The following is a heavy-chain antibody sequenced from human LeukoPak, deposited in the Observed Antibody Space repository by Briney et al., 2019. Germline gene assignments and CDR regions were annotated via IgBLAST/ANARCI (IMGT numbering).Heavy chain of an antibody. J-gene: IGHJ5*02. V-gene: IGHV1-18*01. CDR1: GYTFTSYG. D-gene: IGHD2-15*01. Sequence: ASAKVSCKASGYTFTSYGISWVRQAPGQGLEWMGWISAYNGNTNYAQKLQGRVTMTTDTSTSTAYMELRSLRSDDTAVYYCARDLVVAATPNWFDPWGQGTLVTVSS. CDR3: ARDLVVAATPNWFDP. CDR2: ISAYNGNT.